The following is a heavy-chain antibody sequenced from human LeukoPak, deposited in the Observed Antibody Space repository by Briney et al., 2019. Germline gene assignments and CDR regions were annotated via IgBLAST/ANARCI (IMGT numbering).Heavy chain of an antibody. D-gene: IGHD1-26*01. CDR2: INPNSGGT. V-gene: IGHV1-2*06. Sequence: ASVKVSCKASGYTFTGYYMHWVRQAPGQGLEWMGRINPNSGGTNYAQKFQGRVTMTRDTSISTACMELSRLRSDDTAVYYCARDLKWELLCFQHWGQGTLVTVSS. CDR1: GYTFTGYY. CDR3: ARDLKWELLCFQH. J-gene: IGHJ1*01.